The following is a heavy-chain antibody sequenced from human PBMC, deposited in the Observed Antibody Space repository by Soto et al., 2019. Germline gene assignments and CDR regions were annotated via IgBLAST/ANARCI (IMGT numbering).Heavy chain of an antibody. Sequence: VASVKFSCKASGGTFSSYAISWVRQAPGQVLECIVGIIPIFGTSNYXXKFKGRVXXTRDTSTTTAXMELSXLRSDDTAMYYCARGLGLCDCWAQGTLVTVSS. CDR1: GGTFSSYA. J-gene: IGHJ4*02. D-gene: IGHD2-21*02. CDR2: IIPIFGTS. V-gene: IGHV1-69*05. CDR3: ARGLGLCDC.